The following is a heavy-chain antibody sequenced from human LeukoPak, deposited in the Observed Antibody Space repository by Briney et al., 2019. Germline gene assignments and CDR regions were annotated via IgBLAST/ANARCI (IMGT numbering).Heavy chain of an antibody. CDR3: ARGGSYLGAFDI. CDR1: GFTFSSYV. CDR2: ISGSGGST. Sequence: GGSLRLSCAASGFTFSSYVMSWVRQAPGKGLEWVSTISGSGGSTYYADSVRGRFTFSRDNSKNTLYLQMNSLRAEDTAVYYCARGGSYLGAFDIWGQGTMVTVSS. V-gene: IGHV3-23*01. J-gene: IGHJ3*02. D-gene: IGHD1-26*01.